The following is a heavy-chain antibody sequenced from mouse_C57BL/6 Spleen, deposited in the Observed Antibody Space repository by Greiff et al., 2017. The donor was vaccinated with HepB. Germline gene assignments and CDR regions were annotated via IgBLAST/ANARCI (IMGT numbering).Heavy chain of an antibody. CDR3: ASDYGSSYEFAY. D-gene: IGHD1-1*01. Sequence: QVQLKQPGAELVKPGASVKMSCKASGYTFTSYWITWVKQRPGQGLEWIGDIYPGSGSTNYNEKFKSKATLTVDTSSSTAYMQLSSLTSEDSAVYYCASDYGSSYEFAYWGQGTLVTVSA. CDR1: GYTFTSYW. V-gene: IGHV1-55*01. CDR2: IYPGSGST. J-gene: IGHJ3*01.